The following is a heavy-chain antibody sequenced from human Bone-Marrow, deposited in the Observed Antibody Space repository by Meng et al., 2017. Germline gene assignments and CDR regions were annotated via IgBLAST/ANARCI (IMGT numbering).Heavy chain of an antibody. CDR3: ARLDDTGIDY. CDR1: GGSISISFFF. V-gene: IGHV4-39*01. D-gene: IGHD5-18*01. Sequence: QLQLQESGPGLVKPSETLSLTCTVSGGSISISFFFWGWVRQPPGKGLEWIGSIYYTGSTYYNPSLKSRVTISIDTSKNQFSLKLSSVTAADTAVYYCARLDDTGIDYWGQGILVTVSS. CDR2: IYYTGST. J-gene: IGHJ4*02.